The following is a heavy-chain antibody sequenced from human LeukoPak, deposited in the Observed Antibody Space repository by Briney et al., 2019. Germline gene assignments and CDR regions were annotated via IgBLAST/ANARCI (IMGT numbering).Heavy chain of an antibody. CDR3: ARSIQLPWFGELSLEY. Sequence: SETLSLTCTVSGGSTSSYYWNWIRQSPRKGLEWIGYISYSGTTYYNPSLKSRVTMSVDTSKNQFSLKLSSVTAADTAVYYCARSIQLPWFGELSLEYWGQGMLVTVSS. V-gene: IGHV4-59*01. CDR2: ISYSGTT. D-gene: IGHD3-10*01. J-gene: IGHJ4*02. CDR1: GGSTSSYY.